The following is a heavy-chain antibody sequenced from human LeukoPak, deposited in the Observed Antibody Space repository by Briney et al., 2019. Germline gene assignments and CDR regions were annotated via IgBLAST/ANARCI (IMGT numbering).Heavy chain of an antibody. V-gene: IGHV4-59*08. CDR2: IYYSGST. J-gene: IGHJ4*02. CDR1: GGSISSYY. CDR3: ATSTWDSYGVGEFDY. D-gene: IGHD5-18*01. Sequence: PSQTLSLTCTVSGGSISSYYWSWIRQPPGKGLEWIGYIYYSGSTNYNPSLKSRVTISVDTSKNQFSLKLSSVTAADTAVYYCATSTWDSYGVGEFDYRGQGTLVTVSS.